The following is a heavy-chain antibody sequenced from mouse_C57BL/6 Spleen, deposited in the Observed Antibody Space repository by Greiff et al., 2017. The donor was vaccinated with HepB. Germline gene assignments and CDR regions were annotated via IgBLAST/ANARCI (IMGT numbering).Heavy chain of an antibody. Sequence: QVQLQQSGPELVKPGASVKISCKASGYAFSSSWMNWVKQRPGKGLEWIGRIYPGDGDTNYNGKFKGKATLTADKSSSTAYMQLSSLTSEDSAVYFCAGGVYYDYGDGFAYWGQGTLVTVSA. CDR3: AGGVYYDYGDGFAY. V-gene: IGHV1-82*01. CDR1: GYAFSSSW. J-gene: IGHJ3*01. D-gene: IGHD2-4*01. CDR2: IYPGDGDT.